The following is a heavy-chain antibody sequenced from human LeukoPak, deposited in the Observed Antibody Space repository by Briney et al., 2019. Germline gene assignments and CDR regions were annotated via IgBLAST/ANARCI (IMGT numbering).Heavy chain of an antibody. CDR2: INPSGGST. V-gene: IGHV1-46*01. CDR3: ARAFKSFPKGYGDPPSRSYYMDV. D-gene: IGHD4-17*01. CDR1: GHTFTSYY. J-gene: IGHJ6*03. Sequence: ASVKVSCKASGHTFTSYYMHWVRQAPGQGLEWMGIINPSGGSTSYAQKFQGRVTMTRDMSTSTVYMELSSLRSEDTAVYYCARAFKSFPKGYGDPPSRSYYMDVWGKGTTVTVSS.